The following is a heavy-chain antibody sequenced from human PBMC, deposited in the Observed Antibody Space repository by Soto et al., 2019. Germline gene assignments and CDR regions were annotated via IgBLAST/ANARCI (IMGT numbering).Heavy chain of an antibody. J-gene: IGHJ4*02. CDR1: GFTFSSYA. CDR3: AKDGVSGSYYFYFDS. V-gene: IGHV3-23*01. D-gene: IGHD1-26*01. Sequence: GGSLRLSCAASGFTFSSYAMSWVRQAPGKGPEWVSAISVSGGGTYYADSVKGRFTTSRDNSKNTLYLQMNSLRAEDTAVYYCAKDGVSGSYYFYFDSWGQGALVTVSS. CDR2: ISVSGGGT.